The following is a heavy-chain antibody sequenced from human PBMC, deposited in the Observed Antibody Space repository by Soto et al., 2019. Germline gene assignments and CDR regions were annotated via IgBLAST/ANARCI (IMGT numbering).Heavy chain of an antibody. V-gene: IGHV4-39*01. CDR2: ISYTGTT. CDR3: ARQPLGAPDWFDP. CDR1: GGSSSSGNYY. D-gene: IGHD3-3*02. J-gene: IGHJ5*02. Sequence: SETLSLTCTVSGGSSSSGNYYWTWIRQYPGRGLEWIAYISYTGTTYYNPSLKSRVTISVDTSKNQFSLKLSSVTAADTAVYFCARQPLGAPDWFDPWGQGTLVTVSS.